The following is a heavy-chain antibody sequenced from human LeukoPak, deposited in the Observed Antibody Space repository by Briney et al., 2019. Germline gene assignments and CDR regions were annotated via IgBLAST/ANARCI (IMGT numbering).Heavy chain of an antibody. CDR1: GGSVSSGGYY. CDR3: ARDRAYGSGSYPGSDY. D-gene: IGHD3-10*01. Sequence: SQTLSLTCTVSGGSVSSGGYYWTWIRQHPGEGLEWIGYIYYNGNTYYNPSLKSRVTISGETSKNQFSLKLSSVTAADTAVYYCARDRAYGSGSYPGSDYWGQGTLVTVSS. V-gene: IGHV4-31*03. CDR2: IYYNGNT. J-gene: IGHJ4*02.